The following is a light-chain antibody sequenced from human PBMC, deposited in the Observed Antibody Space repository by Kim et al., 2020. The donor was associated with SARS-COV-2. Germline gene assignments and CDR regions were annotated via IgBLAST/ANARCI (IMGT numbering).Light chain of an antibody. V-gene: IGLV3-1*01. CDR3: QAWDSSTFHVV. CDR1: KLGDKY. CDR2: QDS. J-gene: IGLJ2*01. Sequence: SYELTQPPSVSVSPGQTASITCSGDKLGDKYACWYQQKPGQSPVLVIYQDSKRPSGIPERFSGSNSGNTATLTISGTQAMDEADYYCQAWDSSTFHVVFGGGTQLTVL.